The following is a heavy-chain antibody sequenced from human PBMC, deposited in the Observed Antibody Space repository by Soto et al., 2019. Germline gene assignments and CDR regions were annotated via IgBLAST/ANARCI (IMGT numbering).Heavy chain of an antibody. J-gene: IGHJ6*02. V-gene: IGHV2-26*01. CDR3: VRMNSDSYQFYYAMDV. CDR1: GFSLSTGRMG. Sequence: SGPTLVNPTAPLTLTCTVSGFSLSTGRMGVSWIRQPPGKALEWLAHIFSDNERSYSTSMQGRLTISKDPSGSQVVLSMTNLDPVDTGTYYCVRMNSDSYQFYYAMDVWGQVTTVTVSS. CDR2: IFSDNER. D-gene: IGHD1-7*01.